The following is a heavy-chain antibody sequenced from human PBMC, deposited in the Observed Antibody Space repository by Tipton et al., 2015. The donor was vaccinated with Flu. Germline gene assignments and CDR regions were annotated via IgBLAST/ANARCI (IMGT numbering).Heavy chain of an antibody. J-gene: IGHJ4*02. CDR2: IYYSGST. Sequence: TLSLTCTVSGGSISSGDYYWSWIRQPPGKGLEWIGYIYYSGSTYYNPSLKSRVTISVDTSKNQFSLKLSSVTAADTAVYYCASENVRSGRDFDYWGQGTLVTVSS. CDR1: GGSISSGDYY. V-gene: IGHV4-30-4*01. D-gene: IGHD1-1*01. CDR3: ASENVRSGRDFDY.